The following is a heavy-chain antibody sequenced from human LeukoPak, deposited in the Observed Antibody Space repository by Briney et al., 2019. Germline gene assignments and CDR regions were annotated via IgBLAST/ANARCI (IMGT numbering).Heavy chain of an antibody. CDR2: ISYDGSNK. CDR3: AKDRYRVSSYDYTSDY. V-gene: IGHV3-30*18. D-gene: IGHD5-12*01. J-gene: IGHJ4*02. Sequence: GGSLRLSCAASGFTFSSYGMHWVRQAPGKGLEWVSVISYDGSNKYYADSVKGRFTISRDNSKNTLYLQMNSLRAEDTAVYYCAKDRYRVSSYDYTSDYWGQGTLVTVSS. CDR1: GFTFSSYG.